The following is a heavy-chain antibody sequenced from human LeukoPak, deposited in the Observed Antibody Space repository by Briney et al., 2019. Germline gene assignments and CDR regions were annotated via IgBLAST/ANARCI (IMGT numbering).Heavy chain of an antibody. CDR3: ARVSYCSSTSCYDY. CDR2: ISYDGRNE. V-gene: IGHV3-30*03. D-gene: IGHD2-2*01. J-gene: IGHJ4*02. Sequence: PGRSLRLSCAASGFTFSPYGMNWVRQAPGKGLEWVAFISYDGRNEHYVDSVKGRFTISRDNSKNTLYLQMYSLRAEDTAVYYCARVSYCSSTSCYDYWGQGTLVTVSS. CDR1: GFTFSPYG.